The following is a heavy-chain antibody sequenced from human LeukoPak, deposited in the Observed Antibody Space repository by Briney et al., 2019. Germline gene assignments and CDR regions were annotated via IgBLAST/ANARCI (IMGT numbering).Heavy chain of an antibody. V-gene: IGHV4-59*01. CDR1: GGSISSYY. CDR2: IYYSGST. Sequence: KPSETLSLTCTVSGGSISSYYWSWIRQPPGKGLEWIGYIYYSGSTNYNPSLKSRVTISVDTSKNQFSLKLSSVTAADTAVYYCARSSSRHYDFWSGYYPFDYWGQGTLVTVSS. J-gene: IGHJ4*02. D-gene: IGHD3-3*01. CDR3: ARSSSRHYDFWSGYYPFDY.